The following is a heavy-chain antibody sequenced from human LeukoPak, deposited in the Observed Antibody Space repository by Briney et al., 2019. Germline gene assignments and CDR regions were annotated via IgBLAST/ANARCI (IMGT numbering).Heavy chain of an antibody. V-gene: IGHV3-48*03. D-gene: IGHD5-24*01. J-gene: IGHJ4*02. CDR3: ARDAGYNIDY. Sequence: GGSLRLSCAASGFTFSSYEMNWVRQAPGKGLEWVSYISSSGSTIYYADSVKGRFTISGDNAKNSLYLQMNSLRAEDTAVYYCARDAGYNIDYWGQGTLVTVSS. CDR2: ISSSGSTI. CDR1: GFTFSSYE.